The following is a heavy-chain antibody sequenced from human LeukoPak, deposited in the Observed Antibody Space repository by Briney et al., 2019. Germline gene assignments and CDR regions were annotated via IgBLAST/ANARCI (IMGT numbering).Heavy chain of an antibody. J-gene: IGHJ4*02. CDR2: INPSGGST. CDR1: GYTFTNSY. CDR3: ASPEVGY. D-gene: IGHD2-15*01. Sequence: ASVNVSFKASGYTFTNSYIHWVRQAPGQGLEWMGIINPSGGSTNYAQKFQGRVTMTRDTSTSTVYMELYSLRSEDTAVYYCASPEVGYWGQGTLVTVSS. V-gene: IGHV1-46*03.